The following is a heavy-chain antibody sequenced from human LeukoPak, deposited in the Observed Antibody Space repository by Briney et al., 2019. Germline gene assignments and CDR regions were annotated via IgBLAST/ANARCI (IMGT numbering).Heavy chain of an antibody. CDR3: ARLGEWELLPDY. Sequence: PSETLSLTCVVSGGSFRSNNWWSWVRQSPGKGLEWIGEIYHSGNTNYSPSLRSRVTLSIDKSKNQLSLRLSSVTAADTVIYYCARLGEWELLPDYWGQGTLVIVSS. D-gene: IGHD1-26*01. CDR1: GGSFRSNNW. J-gene: IGHJ4*02. CDR2: IYHSGNT. V-gene: IGHV4/OR15-8*02.